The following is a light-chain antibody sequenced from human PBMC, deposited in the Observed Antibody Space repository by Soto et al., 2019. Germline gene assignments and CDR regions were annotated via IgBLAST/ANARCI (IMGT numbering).Light chain of an antibody. CDR2: DVS. Sequence: QSALTQPASVSGSPGQSITISCTGTSSDVGSYNLVSWYQQHPGKAPKLMLYDVSKRPSGVSNRFSGSKSGNTASLTISGLQAEDEADYYCCSYAGSSTYVFGTGTKLTVL. CDR3: CSYAGSSTYV. V-gene: IGLV2-23*02. J-gene: IGLJ1*01. CDR1: SSDVGSYNL.